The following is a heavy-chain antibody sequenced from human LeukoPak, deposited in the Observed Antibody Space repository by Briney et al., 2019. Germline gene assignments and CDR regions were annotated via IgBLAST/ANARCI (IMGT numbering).Heavy chain of an antibody. CDR2: IGTSSSTHI. D-gene: IGHD2-2*01. Sequence: GGSLRLSCAASGFTFSSCSMNWVRQAPGKGLEWVSSIGTSSSTHIYYADSVKGRFTISRDNAKNSLSLQMNSLRGEDTAVYYCAREGPVDCSSTSCYADYWGQGTLVTVSS. J-gene: IGHJ4*02. CDR1: GFTFSSCS. V-gene: IGHV3-21*01. CDR3: AREGPVDCSSTSCYADY.